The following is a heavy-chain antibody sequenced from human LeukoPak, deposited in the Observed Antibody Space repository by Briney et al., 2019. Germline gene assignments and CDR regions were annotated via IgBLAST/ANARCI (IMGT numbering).Heavy chain of an antibody. D-gene: IGHD3-10*01. CDR1: GFTFSSYG. CDR3: AKEHRGDYFDY. Sequence: GGSLRLSCAASGFTFSSYGMHWVRQAPGKGLEWVAVISYDGSNKYYADSVKGRFTISRDNSKNTLYLQMNSLRAGDTAVYYCAKEHRGDYFDYWGQGTLVTVSS. J-gene: IGHJ4*02. V-gene: IGHV3-30*18. CDR2: ISYDGSNK.